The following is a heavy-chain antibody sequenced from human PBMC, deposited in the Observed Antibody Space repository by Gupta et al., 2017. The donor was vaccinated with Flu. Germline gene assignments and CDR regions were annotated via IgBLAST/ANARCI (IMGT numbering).Heavy chain of an antibody. D-gene: IGHD2-15*01. V-gene: IGHV3-74*01. J-gene: IGHJ5*02. Sequence: DESSASYADAVKGRFTISRDNAKNTLYLQMNSLRAEDTAVYYCARDGAGDCSGGSCYSWFDPWGQGTLVTVSS. CDR2: DESSA. CDR3: ARDGAGDCSGGSCYSWFDP.